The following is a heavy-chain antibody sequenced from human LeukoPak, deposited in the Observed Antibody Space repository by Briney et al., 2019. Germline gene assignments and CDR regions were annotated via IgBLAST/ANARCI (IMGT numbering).Heavy chain of an antibody. J-gene: IGHJ4*02. Sequence: GGSLRLSCAASGFTFSSYAMSWIRQAPGKGLEWVSAIVGSGGSTYYADSVKGPFTISRDNSKNTLYLQMNSLRAEDTAVYYCAKPKSGSYPGYYFDYWGQGTLVTVSS. CDR1: GFTFSSYA. D-gene: IGHD1-26*01. V-gene: IGHV3-23*01. CDR2: IVGSGGST. CDR3: AKPKSGSYPGYYFDY.